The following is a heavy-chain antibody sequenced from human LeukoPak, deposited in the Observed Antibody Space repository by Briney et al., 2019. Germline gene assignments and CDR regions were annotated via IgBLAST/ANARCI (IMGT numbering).Heavy chain of an antibody. V-gene: IGHV3-21*01. CDR1: GFTFSSYS. Sequence: GGSLRLSCAASGFTFSSYSMNWVRQAPGKGLEWVSSISSSSSYIYYADSVKGRFTISRDNAKNSPYLQMNSLRAEDTAVYYCARDSTYDSSGYYSSVWHDFDYWGQGTLVTVSS. CDR2: ISSSSSYI. CDR3: ARDSTYDSSGYYSSVWHDFDY. J-gene: IGHJ4*02. D-gene: IGHD3-22*01.